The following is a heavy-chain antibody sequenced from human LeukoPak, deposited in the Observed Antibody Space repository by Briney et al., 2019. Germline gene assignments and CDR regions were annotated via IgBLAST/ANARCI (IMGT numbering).Heavy chain of an antibody. D-gene: IGHD2-21*02. V-gene: IGHV3-11*05. Sequence: GGSLRLSCAASGFTFSDYYMTWIRQAPGKGLEWVSYIGSSSAYTNYADSVKGRFTISRDNAKNSLYLQMNSLRAEDTAVYFCARDRYCGGDCYSNAFDIWGQGTMVTVSS. CDR1: GFTFSDYY. CDR2: IGSSSAYT. CDR3: ARDRYCGGDCYSNAFDI. J-gene: IGHJ3*02.